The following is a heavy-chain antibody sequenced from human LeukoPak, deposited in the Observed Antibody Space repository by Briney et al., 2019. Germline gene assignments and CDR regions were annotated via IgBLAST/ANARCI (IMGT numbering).Heavy chain of an antibody. CDR2: ISGSGGST. J-gene: IGHJ6*04. V-gene: IGHV3-23*01. CDR1: GFTFSSYA. Sequence: GGSLRLSCAASGFTFSSYAMSWVRQAPGEGLEWVSAISGSGGSTYYADSVKGRFTISRDNSKNTLYLQMNSLRAEDTAVYYCAKCVDDFYYYGMDVWGKGTTVTVSS. CDR3: AKCVDDFYYYGMDV.